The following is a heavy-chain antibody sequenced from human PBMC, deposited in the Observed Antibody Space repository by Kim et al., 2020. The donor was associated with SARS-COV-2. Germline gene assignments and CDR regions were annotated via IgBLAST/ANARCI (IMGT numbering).Heavy chain of an antibody. CDR3: ATSSSSWSP. Sequence: GGPNYAQKVQGRVTMTRDTSISTAYMELSRLRSDDTAVYYCATSSSSWSPWGQGTLVTVSS. V-gene: IGHV1-2*02. CDR2: GGP. J-gene: IGHJ5*02. D-gene: IGHD6-13*01.